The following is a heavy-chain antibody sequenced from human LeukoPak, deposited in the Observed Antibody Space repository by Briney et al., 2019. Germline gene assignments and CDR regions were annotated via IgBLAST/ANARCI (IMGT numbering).Heavy chain of an antibody. CDR1: GFTFSSYA. J-gene: IGHJ4*02. D-gene: IGHD3-10*01. V-gene: IGHV3-30*14. CDR2: ISYDGSNK. CDR3: ALWMVRGVGVY. Sequence: GGSLRLSCAASGFTFSSYAMHWVRQAPGKGLEWVAVISYDGSNKYYADSVKGRFTISRDNSKNTLYLQMNSLRAEDTAVYYCALWMVRGVGVYWGQGTLVTVSS.